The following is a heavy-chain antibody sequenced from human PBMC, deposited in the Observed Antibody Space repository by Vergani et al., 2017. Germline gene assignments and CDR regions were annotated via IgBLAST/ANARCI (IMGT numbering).Heavy chain of an antibody. CDR3: ALRWLGRKIICDY. CDR1: GFTVSSNY. CDR2: ISGSGGST. D-gene: IGHD6-19*01. J-gene: IGHJ4*02. V-gene: IGHV3-23*04. Sequence: EVQLVESGGGLVQPGGSLRLSCAASGFTVSSNYMSWVRQAPGKGLEWVSAISGSGGSTYYADSVKGRFTISRDNSKNTLYLQMNSLRAEDTAVYYCALRWLGRKIICDYWGQGTLVTVSS.